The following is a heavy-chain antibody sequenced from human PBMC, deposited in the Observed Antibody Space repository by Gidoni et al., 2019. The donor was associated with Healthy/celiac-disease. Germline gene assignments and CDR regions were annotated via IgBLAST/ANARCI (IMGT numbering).Heavy chain of an antibody. J-gene: IGHJ6*02. Sequence: EVKLLASGGGLVQPGGSPRLYCAPVGFTFSSYAMSWVRQAPGKGLEWVSAISGSGGSTYYADSVKGRFTISRDNSKNTLYLQMNSLRAEDTAVYYCAKDGPLLRYFDWLPEYYYYYGMDVWGQGTTVTVS. D-gene: IGHD3-9*01. CDR1: GFTFSSYA. CDR3: AKDGPLLRYFDWLPEYYYYYGMDV. V-gene: IGHV3-23*01. CDR2: ISGSGGST.